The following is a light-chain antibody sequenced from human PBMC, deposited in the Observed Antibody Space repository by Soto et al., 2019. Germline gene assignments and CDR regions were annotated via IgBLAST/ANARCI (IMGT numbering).Light chain of an antibody. Sequence: QSALTQPASASGSPGQSVTISCTGTSSDIGLYDYVSWYKQLPGKAPELIIYEVTYRPSGVPDRFSGSKSGNTASLTVSGLQTDDEADYYCSSYAGNNIYVFGTGTKLTVL. CDR3: SSYAGNNIYV. CDR2: EVT. V-gene: IGLV2-8*01. CDR1: SSDIGLYDY. J-gene: IGLJ1*01.